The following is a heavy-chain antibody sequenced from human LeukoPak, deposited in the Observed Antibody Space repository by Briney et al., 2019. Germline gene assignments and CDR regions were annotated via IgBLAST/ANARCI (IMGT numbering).Heavy chain of an antibody. V-gene: IGHV3-23*01. J-gene: IGHJ3*02. D-gene: IGHD3-22*01. CDR3: ARDRERDSSGYPFFDI. Sequence: GGSLRLSCAASGFTFSSYAMSWVRQAPGKGLEWVSGISGSGGSTYYADSVKGRFTISRDNSKNTLYLQMNSLRAEDTAVYYCARDRERDSSGYPFFDIWGQGTMVTVSS. CDR1: GFTFSSYA. CDR2: ISGSGGST.